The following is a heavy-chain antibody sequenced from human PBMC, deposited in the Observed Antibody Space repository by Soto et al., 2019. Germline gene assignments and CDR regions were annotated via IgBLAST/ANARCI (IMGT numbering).Heavy chain of an antibody. Sequence: GGSLRLSCAASGFTFSSYAMSWVRQAPGKGLEWVSAISGSGGSTYYADSVKGRFTISRDNSKNTLYLQMNSLRAEDTAVYYCAPDPMDDYSNYYYYGMDVWGQGTTVTVSS. CDR3: APDPMDDYSNYYYYGMDV. CDR2: ISGSGGST. D-gene: IGHD4-4*01. V-gene: IGHV3-23*01. CDR1: GFTFSSYA. J-gene: IGHJ6*02.